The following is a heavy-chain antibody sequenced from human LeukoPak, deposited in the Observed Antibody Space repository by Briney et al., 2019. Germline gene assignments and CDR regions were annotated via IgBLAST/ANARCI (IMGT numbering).Heavy chain of an antibody. Sequence: GGSLRLSCAASGFTFSSYSMNWVRQAPGKGLEWVSSISSSSSYIYYADSVKGRFTISRDNSKNTLYLQMNSLRAEDTAVYYCAREHTTVVTPRYYGMDVWGQGTTVTVSS. D-gene: IGHD4-23*01. CDR1: GFTFSSYS. V-gene: IGHV3-21*01. CDR3: AREHTTVVTPRYYGMDV. CDR2: ISSSSSYI. J-gene: IGHJ6*02.